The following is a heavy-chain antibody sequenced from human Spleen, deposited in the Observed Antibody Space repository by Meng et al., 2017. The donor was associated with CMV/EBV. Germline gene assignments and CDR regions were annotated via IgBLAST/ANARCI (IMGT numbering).Heavy chain of an antibody. CDR1: GFTFSSYW. CDR2: IKQDGSEK. V-gene: IGHV3-7*01. Sequence: GESLKISCAASGFTFSSYWMSWVRQAPGKGLEWVANIKQDGSEKYYVDSVKGRFTISRDNAKNSLYLQMSSLRAEDTAVFYCVIDDSTGYYYFDYWGQGTQVTVSS. CDR3: VIDDSTGYYYFDY. J-gene: IGHJ4*02. D-gene: IGHD3-22*01.